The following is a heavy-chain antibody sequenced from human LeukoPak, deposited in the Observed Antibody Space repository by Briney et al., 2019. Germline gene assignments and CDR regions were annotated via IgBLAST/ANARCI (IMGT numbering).Heavy chain of an antibody. J-gene: IGHJ6*03. CDR2: IYYSGST. CDR1: GGSISSSSYY. CDR3: ASYYDSSGYYYRYYYYMDV. Sequence: PSETLSLTCTVPGGSISSSSYYWGWIRQPPGKGLEWIGSIYYSGSTYYNPSLKSRVTISVDTSKNQFSLKPSSVTAADTAVYYCASYYDSSGYYYRYYYYMDVWGKGTTVTVSS. D-gene: IGHD3-22*01. V-gene: IGHV4-39*01.